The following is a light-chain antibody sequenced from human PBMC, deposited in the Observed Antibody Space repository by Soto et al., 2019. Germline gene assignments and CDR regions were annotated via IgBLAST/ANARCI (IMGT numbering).Light chain of an antibody. CDR3: SSYANYNVV. Sequence: QSALTQPGSVSGSPGQSITISCTGTDSDIGVYNYVSWYQQYPGKAPKLMIYDVTNRPSGVSNRFSGSKSGNMASLTISGFQAEDEADYYCSSYANYNVVFGGGTKLTVL. CDR2: DVT. J-gene: IGLJ2*01. CDR1: DSDIGVYNY. V-gene: IGLV2-14*03.